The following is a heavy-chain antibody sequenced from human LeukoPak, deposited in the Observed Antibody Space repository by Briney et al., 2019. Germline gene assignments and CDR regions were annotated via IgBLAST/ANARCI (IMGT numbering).Heavy chain of an antibody. Sequence: SGPTLVKPTQTLTLTCTFSGFSLSTGGVGVGWIRQPPGRALEWLALIYWNDDKWYSPSLKNRLTITKDTSKNQVVLTMTNMDPVDTATYYCAHGNYYDSDGYHNIFDYWGQGTLVTVSS. V-gene: IGHV2-5*01. CDR1: GFSLSTGGVG. CDR3: AHGNYYDSDGYHNIFDY. D-gene: IGHD3-22*01. J-gene: IGHJ4*02. CDR2: IYWNDDK.